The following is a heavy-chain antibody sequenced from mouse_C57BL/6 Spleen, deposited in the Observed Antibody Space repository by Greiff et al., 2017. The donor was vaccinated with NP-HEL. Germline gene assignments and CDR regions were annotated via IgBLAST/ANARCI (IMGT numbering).Heavy chain of an antibody. CDR1: GYTFTSYT. CDR2: INPSSGYT. V-gene: IGHV1-4*01. CDR3: ASQGLYDGYYYY. J-gene: IGHJ2*01. Sequence: VQLQQSGAELARPGASVKMSCKASGYTFTSYTMHWVKQRPGQGLEWIGYINPSSGYTKYNQKFKDKATLTADKSSSTAYMQLSSLTSEDSAVYYCASQGLYDGYYYYWGQGTTLTVSS. D-gene: IGHD2-3*01.